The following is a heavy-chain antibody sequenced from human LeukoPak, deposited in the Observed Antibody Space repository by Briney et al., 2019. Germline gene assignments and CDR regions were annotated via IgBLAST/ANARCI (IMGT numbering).Heavy chain of an antibody. CDR2: VYYSGGA. CDR1: GDSFSGYY. D-gene: IGHD3-16*01. CDR3: ARQMTTLPPGRTFNS. Sequence: SETLSLTCSVSGDSFSGYYWHWIRQPPGKGLEWIGNVYYSGGASYNPSLKSRLTISVDSSKYQFSLKLDSVTAADTAIYYCARQMTTLPPGRTFNSRVQGTMVIVSS. V-gene: IGHV4-59*01. J-gene: IGHJ3*02.